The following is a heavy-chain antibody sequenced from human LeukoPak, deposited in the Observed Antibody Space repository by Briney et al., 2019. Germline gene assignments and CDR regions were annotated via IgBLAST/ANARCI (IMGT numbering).Heavy chain of an antibody. CDR2: IIPILGIA. CDR1: GGTFGSYA. Sequence: SVKVSCKASGGTFGSYAISWVRQAPGQGLEWMGRIIPILGIANYAQKFQGRVTITADKSTSTAYMELSSLRSEDTAVYYCARGTQRYYYYGMDVWGQGTTVTVSS. V-gene: IGHV1-69*04. J-gene: IGHJ6*02. CDR3: ARGTQRYYYYGMDV. D-gene: IGHD6-25*01.